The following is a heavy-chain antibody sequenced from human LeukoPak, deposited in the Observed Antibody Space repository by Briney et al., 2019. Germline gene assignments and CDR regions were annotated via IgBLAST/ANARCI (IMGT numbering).Heavy chain of an antibody. V-gene: IGHV4-59*08. CDR2: IYYSGST. D-gene: IGHD1-26*01. J-gene: IGHJ5*02. Sequence: SVTLSLTCTVSGDSTSSYYWSWIRQSPGKGLEWIGYIYYSGSTDYNPSLKSRVTISIDTSKNQFSLNLTSVTASDTAVYYCARTSYSGTYYWFDPWGQGTVVTVSS. CDR3: ARTSYSGTYYWFDP. CDR1: GDSTSSYY.